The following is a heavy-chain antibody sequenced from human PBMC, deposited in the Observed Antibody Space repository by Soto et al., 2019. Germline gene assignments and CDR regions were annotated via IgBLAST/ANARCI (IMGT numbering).Heavy chain of an antibody. CDR2: IYHSGST. CDR3: ARGRSGAAGTPDSWFDP. V-gene: IGHV4-30-2*01. Sequence: SETLSLTCAVSGGSISSGGYSWSWIRQPPGKGLEWIGYIYHSGSTYYNPSLKSRVTISVDRSKNQFSLKLSSVTAADTAVYYWARGRSGAAGTPDSWFDPWGQGTLVTVSS. CDR1: GGSISSGGYS. J-gene: IGHJ5*02. D-gene: IGHD6-13*01.